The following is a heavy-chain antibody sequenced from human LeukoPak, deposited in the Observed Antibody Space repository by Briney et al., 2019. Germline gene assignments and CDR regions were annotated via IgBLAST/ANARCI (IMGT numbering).Heavy chain of an antibody. CDR1: GGSFSGYY. CDR2: VNHSGST. V-gene: IGHV4-34*01. CDR3: ARGGACSSTSCGLGFDY. Sequence: SETLSLTCAVYGGSFSGYYWSWIRQPPGKGLEWIGEVNHSGSTNYNPSLKSRVTISVDTSKNQFSLKLSSVTAADTAVYYCARGGACSSTSCGLGFDYWGQGTLVTVSS. J-gene: IGHJ4*02. D-gene: IGHD2-2*01.